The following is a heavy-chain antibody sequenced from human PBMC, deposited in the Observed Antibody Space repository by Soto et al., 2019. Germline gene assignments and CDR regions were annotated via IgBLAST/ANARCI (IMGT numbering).Heavy chain of an antibody. J-gene: IGHJ5*02. D-gene: IGHD1-1*01. CDR1: GGSISSYY. V-gene: IGHV4-59*12. CDR3: VRDGTKTLRDWFDP. Sequence: SETLSLTCTVSGGSISSYYWSWIRQPPGKGLEWIGYIYYSGSTNYNPSLKSRVTISVDTSKKQFSLKLRSVTAADTAVYYCVRDGTKTLRDWFDPWGQGISVTVSS. CDR2: IYYSGST.